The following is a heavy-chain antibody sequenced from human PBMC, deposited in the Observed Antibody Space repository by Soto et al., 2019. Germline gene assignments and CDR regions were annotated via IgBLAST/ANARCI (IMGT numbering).Heavy chain of an antibody. CDR1: GYSFSAFH. Sequence: QVQLVQSGAEVRKPGASVKVSCKTSGYSFSAFHIHWVRQAPGQGLEWVGWINTDTGDTNYAQKFEGWVTMTRDTSISIAYMELNRLKSDDTAVYFCARDPRGWCRDESCHSPYSYVMDVWGQGTPVTV. V-gene: IGHV1-2*04. J-gene: IGHJ6*02. D-gene: IGHD2-8*01. CDR2: INTDTGDT. CDR3: ARDPRGWCRDESCHSPYSYVMDV.